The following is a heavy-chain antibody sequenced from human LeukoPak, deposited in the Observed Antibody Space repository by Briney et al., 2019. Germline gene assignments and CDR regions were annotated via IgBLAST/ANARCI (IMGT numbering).Heavy chain of an antibody. Sequence: GSLRLSCAASGFTFSSYGMHWVRQAPGKGLEWVAVISYDGSNKYYADSVKGRFTISRDNSKNTLYLQMNSLRAEDTAVYYCARDRAEGIVVVTAKTDYYYGMDVWGQGTTVTVSS. CDR1: GFTFSSYG. J-gene: IGHJ6*02. CDR3: ARDRAEGIVVVTAKTDYYYGMDV. V-gene: IGHV3-30*19. CDR2: ISYDGSNK. D-gene: IGHD2-21*02.